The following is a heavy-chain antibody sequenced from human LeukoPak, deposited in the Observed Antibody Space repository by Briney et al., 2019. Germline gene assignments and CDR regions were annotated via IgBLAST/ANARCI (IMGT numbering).Heavy chain of an antibody. V-gene: IGHV1-69*05. J-gene: IGHJ4*02. CDR2: IIPIFGTA. D-gene: IGHD6-6*01. CDR1: GGTFSSYA. CDR3: AKSLPGIAAH. Sequence: SVKVSCKASGGTFSSYAISWVRQAPGQGLEWMGGIIPIFGTANYAQKFQGRVTITTDESTSTAYMELSSLRSEDTAVYYCAKSLPGIAAHWGQGTLVSVTS.